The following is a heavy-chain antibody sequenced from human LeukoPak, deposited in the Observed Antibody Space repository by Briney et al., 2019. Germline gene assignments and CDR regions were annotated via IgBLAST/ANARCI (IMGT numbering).Heavy chain of an antibody. D-gene: IGHD6-19*01. J-gene: IGHJ4*02. CDR1: GFTFDDYA. Sequence: GRSLRLSCAASGFTFDDYAMHWVRHAPGKGLEWVSGISWNSGSIGYADSVKGRFTISRDNAKNSLYLQMNSLRAEDTALYYCAKDIAIAVAGTGVGFDYWGQGTLVTVSS. CDR2: ISWNSGSI. CDR3: AKDIAIAVAGTGVGFDY. V-gene: IGHV3-9*01.